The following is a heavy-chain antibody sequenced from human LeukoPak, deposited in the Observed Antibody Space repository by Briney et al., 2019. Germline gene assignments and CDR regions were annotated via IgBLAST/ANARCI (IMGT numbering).Heavy chain of an antibody. V-gene: IGHV3-30-3*01. D-gene: IGHD3-3*01. CDR1: GFTFSTYA. CDR2: ISFNGGNK. Sequence: GSLRLSCAASGFTFSTYAMHWVRQAPGKGLEWVAVISFNGGNKYYADSVKGRFIISRDTSKNTLYLQMNSLKPEATAVYYCARETPGGITIFGVVTAFDYWGQGTLVTVSS. J-gene: IGHJ4*02. CDR3: ARETPGGITIFGVVTAFDY.